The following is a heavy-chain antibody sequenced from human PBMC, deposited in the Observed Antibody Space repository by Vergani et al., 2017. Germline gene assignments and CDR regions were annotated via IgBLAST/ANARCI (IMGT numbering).Heavy chain of an antibody. CDR1: GFTFSNAW. J-gene: IGHJ6*03. V-gene: IGHV3-15*01. CDR3: TTAKGYRSGGSCPSHYYYYYMDV. CDR2: IKSKTDGGTT. D-gene: IGHD2-15*01. Sequence: EVQLVESGGGLVKPGGSLRLSCAASGFTFSNAWMSWVRQAPGKGLEWVGRIKSKTDGGTTDYAAPVKGRFTISRDDSKNTLYLQMNSLKTEDTAVYYCTTAKGYRSGGSCPSHYYYYYMDVWGKGTTVTVSS.